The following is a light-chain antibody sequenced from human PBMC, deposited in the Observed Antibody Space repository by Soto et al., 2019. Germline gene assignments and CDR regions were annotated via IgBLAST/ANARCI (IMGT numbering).Light chain of an antibody. CDR2: AAS. CDR3: QKYNSAART. CDR1: QGISNY. V-gene: IGKV1-27*01. J-gene: IGKJ4*01. Sequence: DVQMTQAPSSLSASVGDRVTITCRASQGISNYLAWYQQKPGKVPKLLIYAASILQSGVPSRFSGSGSGTDFTRTISSLQPEDVATYYCQKYNSAARTFGGGTKVEIK.